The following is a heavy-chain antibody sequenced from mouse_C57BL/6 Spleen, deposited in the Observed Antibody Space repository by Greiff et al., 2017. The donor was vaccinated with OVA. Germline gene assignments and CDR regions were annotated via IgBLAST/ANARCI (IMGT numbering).Heavy chain of an antibody. CDR3: ARANWDRGFDY. V-gene: IGHV5-17*01. J-gene: IGHJ2*01. CDR1: GFTFSDYG. D-gene: IGHD4-1*01. CDR2: ISSGSSTI. Sequence: EVHLVESGGGLVKPGGSLKLSCAASGFTFSDYGMHWVRQAPEKGLEWVAYISSGSSTIYYADTVKGRFPISRDNAKNTLFLQMTSLRSEDTAMYYCARANWDRGFDYWGQGTTLTVSS.